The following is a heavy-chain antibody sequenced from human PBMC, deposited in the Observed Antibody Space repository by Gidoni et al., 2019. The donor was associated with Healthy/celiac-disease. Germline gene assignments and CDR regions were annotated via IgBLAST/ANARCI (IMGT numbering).Heavy chain of an antibody. V-gene: IGHV4-59*01. CDR2: IYYSGST. J-gene: IGHJ4*02. Sequence: QVQLQESGPGLVKPSETLSLTCTVSGGSIRSYYWRWIRQPPGKGLEWIGYIYYSGSTNYNPSLKSRVTISVDTSKNQFSLKLSSVTAADTAVYYCARGSHYYDSPLGDWGQGTLVTVSS. CDR3: ARGSHYYDSPLGD. D-gene: IGHD3-22*01. CDR1: GGSIRSYY.